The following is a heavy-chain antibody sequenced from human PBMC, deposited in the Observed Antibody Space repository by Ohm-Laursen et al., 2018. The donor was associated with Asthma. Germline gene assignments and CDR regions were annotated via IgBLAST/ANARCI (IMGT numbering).Heavy chain of an antibody. CDR1: GFTFSSYG. Sequence: SLRLSCAASGFTFSSYGMHWVRQAPGKGLEWVAVISYDGSNKYYADSVKGRFTISRDNSKNTLYLQMNSLRAEDTAVYYCAKDHGSSSWYVDYYYGMDVWGQGTTVTVSS. D-gene: IGHD6-13*01. CDR3: AKDHGSSSWYVDYYYGMDV. CDR2: ISYDGSNK. V-gene: IGHV3-30*18. J-gene: IGHJ6*02.